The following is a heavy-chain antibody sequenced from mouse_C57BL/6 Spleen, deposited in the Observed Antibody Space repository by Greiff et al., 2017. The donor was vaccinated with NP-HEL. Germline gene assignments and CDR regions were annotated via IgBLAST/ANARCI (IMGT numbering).Heavy chain of an antibody. CDR3: ARSYDGSTDFDY. CDR1: GYTFTSYW. V-gene: IGHV1-52*01. J-gene: IGHJ2*01. CDR2: IDPSDSET. Sequence: QVQLQQPGAELVRPGSSVKLSCKASGYTFTSYWMHWVKQRPIQGLEWIGNIDPSDSETHYNQKFKDKATLTVDKSSSTAYMQLSSLTSEDSAVDYCARSYDGSTDFDYWGQGTTLTVSS. D-gene: IGHD1-1*01.